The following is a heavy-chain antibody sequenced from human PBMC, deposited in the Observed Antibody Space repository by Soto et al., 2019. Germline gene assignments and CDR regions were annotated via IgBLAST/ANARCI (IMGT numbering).Heavy chain of an antibody. Sequence: QVQLQESGPGLVTPSQTLSLTCTVSGGSISSGDYYWSWIRQYPGKGLEWIAYIYYTGTTSYNPSLKNRVTISIDTSKNHCSLQLFSVTAADTAVYYCARDGGFNSGSYRFEYWGQGALVTVSS. V-gene: IGHV4-31*03. J-gene: IGHJ4*02. CDR3: ARDGGFNSGSYRFEY. CDR1: GGSISSGDYY. D-gene: IGHD3-10*01. CDR2: IYYTGTT.